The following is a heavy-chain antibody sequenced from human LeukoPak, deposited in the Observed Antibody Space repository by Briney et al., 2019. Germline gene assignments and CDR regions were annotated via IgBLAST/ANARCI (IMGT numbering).Heavy chain of an antibody. Sequence: GGSLRLSCAASGFTFSSYSMNWVRQAPGKGLEWVSSISSSSSYIYYADSVKGRFTISRDNSKNTLYLQMNSLRAEDTAVYYCAKVHSSSWYNAYFDYWGQGTLVTVSS. CDR2: ISSSSSYI. CDR3: AKVHSSSWYNAYFDY. D-gene: IGHD6-13*01. V-gene: IGHV3-21*04. CDR1: GFTFSSYS. J-gene: IGHJ4*02.